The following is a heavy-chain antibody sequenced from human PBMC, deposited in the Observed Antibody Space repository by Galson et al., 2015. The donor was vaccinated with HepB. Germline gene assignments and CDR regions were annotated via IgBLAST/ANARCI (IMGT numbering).Heavy chain of an antibody. J-gene: IGHJ4*02. V-gene: IGHV3-23*01. CDR1: GFIFSNYA. D-gene: IGHD6-19*01. Sequence: SLRLSCAGSGFIFSNYAMSWVRQAPGKGLEWASAISGSGGNTYYADSVEGRFTISRDNSKNTLYLQMNSLRVEDTAAYYCAKSLRQWLVPRYFDYWGQGTLVTVSS. CDR2: ISGSGGNT. CDR3: AKSLRQWLVPRYFDY.